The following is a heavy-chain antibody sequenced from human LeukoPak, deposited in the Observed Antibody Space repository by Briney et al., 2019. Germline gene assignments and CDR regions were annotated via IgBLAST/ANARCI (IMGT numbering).Heavy chain of an antibody. D-gene: IGHD6-13*01. J-gene: IGHJ6*03. CDR1: GGTFSSYA. CDR3: AREGYSSSWYSGGVYYYYYMDV. CDR2: IIPIFGTA. Sequence: SVKVSCKASGGTFSSYAISWVRQAPGQGLEWMGGIIPIFGTANYAQKFQGRVTMTTDTSTSTAYMELRSLRSDDTAVYYCAREGYSSSWYSGGVYYYYYMDVWGKGTTVTVSS. V-gene: IGHV1-69*05.